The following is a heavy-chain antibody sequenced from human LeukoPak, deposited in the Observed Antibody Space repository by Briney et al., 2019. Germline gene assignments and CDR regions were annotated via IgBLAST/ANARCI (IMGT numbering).Heavy chain of an antibody. V-gene: IGHV3-23*01. D-gene: IGHD5-12*01. CDR2: IGYRGGSI. J-gene: IGHJ4*02. Sequence: PGGSLRLSCAASGFSFSYYAMSWVRQAPGKGLEWVSIIGYRGGSIYYAHSVQGRFTISRDNSKNTLSLQMHGLRPEDTAVYYCAKDGRGYSGYGALANWNDAYYWGQGTLVTVSS. CDR1: GFSFSYYA. CDR3: AKDGRGYSGYGALANWNDAYY.